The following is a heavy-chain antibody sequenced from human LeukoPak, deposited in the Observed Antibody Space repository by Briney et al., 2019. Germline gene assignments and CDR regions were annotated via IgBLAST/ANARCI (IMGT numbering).Heavy chain of an antibody. Sequence: GASVKVSCKASGYTFTGYYMHWLRQAPGQGLEWMGWINPNSGGTNYAQKFQGRVTMTRDTSISTAYMELSRLRSDDTAVYYCARGRGYSGYDQYNWFDPWGQGTLVTVSS. V-gene: IGHV1-2*02. CDR1: GYTFTGYY. CDR3: ARGRGYSGYDQYNWFDP. D-gene: IGHD5-12*01. J-gene: IGHJ5*02. CDR2: INPNSGGT.